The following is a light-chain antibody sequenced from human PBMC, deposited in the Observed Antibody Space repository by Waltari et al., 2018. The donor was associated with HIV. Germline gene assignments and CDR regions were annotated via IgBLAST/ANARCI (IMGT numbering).Light chain of an antibody. Sequence: SYELTQPPSVSVSPGQTARIICSGEALPKQYAFWYQQKPGQAPVVVIYKDNERPSGIPELFSGSSSGTTVTLTISGVQADDEADYYCQSADSSGTYWVFGGGTKLTVL. V-gene: IGLV3-25*03. J-gene: IGLJ3*02. CDR1: ALPKQY. CDR3: QSADSSGTYWV. CDR2: KDN.